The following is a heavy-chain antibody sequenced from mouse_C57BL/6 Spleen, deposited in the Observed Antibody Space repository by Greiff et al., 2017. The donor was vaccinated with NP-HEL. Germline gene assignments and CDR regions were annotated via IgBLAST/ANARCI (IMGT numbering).Heavy chain of an antibody. CDR1: GFTFSSYA. D-gene: IGHD2-4*01. V-gene: IGHV5-9-1*02. CDR2: ISSGGDYI. J-gene: IGHJ2*01. CDR3: TRARGGMISYFDY. Sequence: EVMLVESGEGLVKPGGSLKLSCAASGFTFSSYAMSWVRQTPEKRLEWVAYISSGGDYIYYADTVKGRFTISRDNARNTLYLQMSSLKSEDTAMYYCTRARGGMISYFDYWGQGTTLTVSS.